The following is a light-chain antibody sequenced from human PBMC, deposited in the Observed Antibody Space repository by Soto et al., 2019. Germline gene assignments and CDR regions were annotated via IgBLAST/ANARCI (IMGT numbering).Light chain of an antibody. Sequence: EIVLTQSPGTLSLSPGEGATVSCRVSQSINSKSLVWYQRKFGQAPRLLIYNTSSSATGIPHRFSGSGSGTDFTLSISRLEPKDFAVYYCQHYGGSFIFGPGTKVDFK. J-gene: IGKJ3*01. CDR2: NTS. CDR3: QHYGGSFI. V-gene: IGKV3-20*01. CDR1: QSINSKS.